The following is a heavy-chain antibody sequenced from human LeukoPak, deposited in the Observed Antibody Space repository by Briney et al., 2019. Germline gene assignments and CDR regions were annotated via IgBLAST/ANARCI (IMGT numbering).Heavy chain of an antibody. V-gene: IGHV3-66*01. CDR2: IYSGGST. CDR1: GFTVSDNY. J-gene: IGHJ4*02. D-gene: IGHD5-12*01. CDR3: ARASSVTTIFAY. Sequence: GGSLRLSCAASGFTVSDNYMSWVRQAPGKGLEWVSVIYSGGSTYYADSVKGRFTISRDNSKNTLYLQMNSLRAEDTAVYYCARASSVTTIFAYWGQGTLVTVSS.